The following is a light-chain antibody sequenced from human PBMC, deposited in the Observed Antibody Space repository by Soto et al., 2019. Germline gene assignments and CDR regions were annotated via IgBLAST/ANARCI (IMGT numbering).Light chain of an antibody. CDR2: DAS. J-gene: IGKJ1*01. V-gene: IGKV3-20*01. CDR3: QHYGSSRT. CDR1: QSVSSS. Sequence: EMVLAQSAGTLSLSPGERATLSYRASQSVSSSLAWYQQRPGQAPRLLIYDASSRATGIPDRFSGSGSGTDFTLTISRLEPEDFAVYYCQHYGSSRTFGQGTKV.